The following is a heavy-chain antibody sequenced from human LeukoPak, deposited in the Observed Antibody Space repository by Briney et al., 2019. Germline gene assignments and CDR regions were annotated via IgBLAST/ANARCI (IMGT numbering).Heavy chain of an antibody. CDR3: ARDLMGIAYRGAFYY. J-gene: IGHJ4*02. CDR1: GFTFNYCN. CDR2: ISSSSSYI. D-gene: IGHD6-13*01. Sequence: GSLRLSCAASGFTFNYCNMNWVRQAPGKGLEWVSSISSSSSYIYYADSVKGRFTISRDNTNNSLFLQMNSLRAEDTAVYYCARDLMGIAYRGAFYYWGQGTLVTVSS. V-gene: IGHV3-21*04.